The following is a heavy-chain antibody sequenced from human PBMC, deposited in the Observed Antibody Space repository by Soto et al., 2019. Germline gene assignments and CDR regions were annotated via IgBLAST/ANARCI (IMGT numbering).Heavy chain of an antibody. D-gene: IGHD2-2*01. V-gene: IGHV3-23*01. CDR1: GFTFSSYA. CDR2: ISGSGGST. Sequence: EVQLLESGGGLVQPGGSLRLSCAASGFTFSSYAMSWVRQAPGKGLEWVSAISGSGGSTYYADSVKGRFTISRDNSKNTLYLQMNSLRAEDTAVYYCAKDLFCGSSTSCYPFSSPWGQGTLVTVSS. J-gene: IGHJ5*02. CDR3: AKDLFCGSSTSCYPFSSP.